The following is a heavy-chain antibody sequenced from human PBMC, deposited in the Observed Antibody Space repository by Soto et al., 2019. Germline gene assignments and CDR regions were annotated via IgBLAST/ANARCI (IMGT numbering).Heavy chain of an antibody. V-gene: IGHV1-18*01. CDR2: ISVYNGAT. CDR1: GYTFISYG. D-gene: IGHD3-10*01. J-gene: IGHJ4*02. Sequence: VSVKVSCKASGYTFISYGISWVRQAPGQGLEWMGWISVYNGATNYAQKFQGRVTLTTDTSTSTAYMDLRSLRSDDTAVYYCARDPDGARDFDYWGQGTLVTVSS. CDR3: ARDPDGARDFDY.